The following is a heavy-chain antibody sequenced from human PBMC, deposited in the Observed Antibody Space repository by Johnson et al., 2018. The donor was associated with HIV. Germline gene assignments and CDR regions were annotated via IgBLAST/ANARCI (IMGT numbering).Heavy chain of an antibody. V-gene: IGHV3-11*01. Sequence: QVQLVESGGGLVKPGGSLRLSCAASGFSFSDYYMTWIRQAPGKGLEWVSYISSSGSTIYYADSVKGRFTISRDNAKNSLYLKMNSLRAEDTAMYYCARDRILTGYDAFDIWGQGTMVTVSS. CDR3: ARDRILTGYDAFDI. J-gene: IGHJ3*02. CDR1: GFSFSDYY. CDR2: ISSSGSTI. D-gene: IGHD3-9*01.